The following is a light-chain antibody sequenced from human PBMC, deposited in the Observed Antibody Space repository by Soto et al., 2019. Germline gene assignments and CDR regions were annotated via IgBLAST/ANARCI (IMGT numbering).Light chain of an antibody. CDR3: CSSGGSDTSHVV. Sequence: QSALTQPRSVSGSPGQSVTISCTGTSSDVGGYNYVSCYQQHPGKAPKLMIYDVSKRPSGVPDRFSGSKSGNTASLTISGLQAEDEGDYYCCSSGGSDTSHVVFGGGTKLTVL. V-gene: IGLV2-11*01. J-gene: IGLJ2*01. CDR1: SSDVGGYNY. CDR2: DVS.